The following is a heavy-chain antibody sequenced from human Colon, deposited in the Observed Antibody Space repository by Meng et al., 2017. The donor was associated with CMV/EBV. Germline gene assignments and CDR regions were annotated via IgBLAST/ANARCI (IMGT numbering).Heavy chain of an antibody. CDR2: IYSTGRT. CDR3: AKNLGGCSSTSCYARDYYYGMDV. V-gene: IGHV3-66*03. D-gene: IGHD2-2*01. J-gene: IGHJ6*02. CDR1: GISVSGNY. Sequence: GGSLKISCVVSGISVSGNYMTWVRQAPGKGLEWLSVIYSTGRTFYADSAKGRFTISRDNSKNTLYLQMNSLRAEDTAVYYCAKNLGGCSSTSCYARDYYYGMDVWGQGTTVTVSS.